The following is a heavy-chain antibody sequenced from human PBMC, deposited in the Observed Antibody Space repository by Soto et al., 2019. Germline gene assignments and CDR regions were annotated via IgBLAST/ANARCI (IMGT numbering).Heavy chain of an antibody. V-gene: IGHV1-2*04. CDR1: RYTFTGYY. D-gene: IGHD2-2*01. J-gene: IGHJ6*02. Sequence: GASVKVSCKASRYTFTGYYMHWVRQAPGQGLEWMGWINPNSGGTNYAQKFQGWVTMTRDTSISTAYMELSRLRSDDTAVYYCARDLVVVPSSLRGREYYYYGMDVWGQGTTVTVSS. CDR3: ARDLVVVPSSLRGREYYYYGMDV. CDR2: INPNSGGT.